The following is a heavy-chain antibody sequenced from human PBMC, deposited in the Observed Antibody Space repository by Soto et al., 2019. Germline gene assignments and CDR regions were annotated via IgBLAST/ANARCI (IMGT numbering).Heavy chain of an antibody. J-gene: IGHJ6*02. D-gene: IGHD6-13*01. V-gene: IGHV3-7*03. Sequence: EVQLVESGGGLVQPGGSLRLSCVGSEFTSNIYWMTWVRQAPGKGLEWVANIKPDGSEPYYLDSVKGRFTISRDNAKNSVYLQMDILRVEDTAVYYCAREKALEVAATILRYSALDVWGQGATVTVS. CDR2: IKPDGSEP. CDR3: AREKALEVAATILRYSALDV. CDR1: EFTSNIYW.